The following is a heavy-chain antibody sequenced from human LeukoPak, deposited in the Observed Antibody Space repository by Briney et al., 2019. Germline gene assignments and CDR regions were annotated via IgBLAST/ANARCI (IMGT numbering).Heavy chain of an antibody. V-gene: IGHV3-23*01. J-gene: IGHJ3*01. Sequence: PGGSLRLSCAASGFTFSSYAMSWVRQAPGKGLDWVSAISASGGSTSYADSVKGRFTISRDNSKNTLHLQMNSLRAEDTAVYYCAKARIVVVPPADALDVWGQGTLVTVSS. D-gene: IGHD3-22*01. CDR2: ISASGGST. CDR3: AKARIVVVPPADALDV. CDR1: GFTFSSYA.